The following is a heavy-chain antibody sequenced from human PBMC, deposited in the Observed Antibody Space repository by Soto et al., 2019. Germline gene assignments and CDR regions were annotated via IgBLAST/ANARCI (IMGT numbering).Heavy chain of an antibody. CDR3: ARGGYGDSSGAAFDI. D-gene: IGHD4-17*01. J-gene: IGHJ3*02. V-gene: IGHV3-33*01. CDR2: IWYDGSNK. Sequence: QVQLVESGGGVVQPGRSLRLSCAASGFTFSSYGMHRVRQAPGKGLEWVAVIWYDGSNKYYADSVKGRFTISRDNSKNTLYLQMNSLRAEDTAVYYCARGGYGDSSGAAFDIWGQGTMVTVSS. CDR1: GFTFSSYG.